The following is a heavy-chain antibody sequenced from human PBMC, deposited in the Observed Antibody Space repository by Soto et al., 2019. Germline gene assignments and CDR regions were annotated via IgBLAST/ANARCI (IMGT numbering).Heavy chain of an antibody. V-gene: IGHV3-48*01. CDR2: ISSNCDTV. J-gene: IGHJ1*01. CDR1: GFTLSSYS. Sequence: DVYLVESGGGLVQPGGSLRLSCKASGFTLSSYSMNWVRQAPGKGPEWVSHISSNCDTVDYADSVKGRFTISRDNARNSLSLQMNSLRAEDTAVYYCARVGLKFLLGGEFFQVWGQGTMVTVSS. CDR3: ARVGLKFLLGGEFFQV. D-gene: IGHD3-16*01.